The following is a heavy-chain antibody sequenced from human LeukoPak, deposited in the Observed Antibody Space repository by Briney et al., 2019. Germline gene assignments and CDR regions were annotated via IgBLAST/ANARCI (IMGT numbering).Heavy chain of an antibody. CDR2: INHSGST. CDR3: SRATPRVQRGGNYGMDV. V-gene: IGHV4-34*01. J-gene: IGHJ6*02. CDR1: GGSFSGYY. Sequence: PSETLSLTCAVYGGSFSGYYWSWIRQPPGKGLEWIGEINHSGSTNYNPSLTSRVTISVDTSKNQFSLKLSPVTAADTAVYYCSRATPRVQRGGNYGMDVWGQGTTVTVSS. D-gene: IGHD2-15*01.